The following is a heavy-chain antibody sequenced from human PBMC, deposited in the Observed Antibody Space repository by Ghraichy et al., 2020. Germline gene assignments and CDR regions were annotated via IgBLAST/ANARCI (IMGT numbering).Heavy chain of an antibody. V-gene: IGHV4-34*01. Sequence: SQTLSLTCAVYGGSFRDYYWTWIRQRQGKGLEYIGEIDHSGRMDHNPSLRRRVTMSVATSRNHFSLKLGSVTATDTAVYYCARATLRDGMDVWGQGTTVIASS. CDR2: IDHSGRM. CDR3: ARATLRDGMDV. CDR1: GGSFRDYY. J-gene: IGHJ6*02.